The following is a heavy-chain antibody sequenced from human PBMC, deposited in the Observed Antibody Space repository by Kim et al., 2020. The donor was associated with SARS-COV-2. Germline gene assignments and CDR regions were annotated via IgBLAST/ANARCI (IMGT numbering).Heavy chain of an antibody. V-gene: IGHV7-4-1*02. Sequence: ASVKVSCKASGYTFTSYAMNWVRQAPGQGLEWMGWINTNTGNPTYAQGFTGRFVFSLDTSVSTAYLQISSLKAEDTAVYYCAREGNPLHSSGWYEPYYYYGMDVWGQGTTVTVSS. J-gene: IGHJ6*02. CDR2: INTNTGNP. CDR1: GYTFTSYA. CDR3: AREGNPLHSSGWYEPYYYYGMDV. D-gene: IGHD6-19*01.